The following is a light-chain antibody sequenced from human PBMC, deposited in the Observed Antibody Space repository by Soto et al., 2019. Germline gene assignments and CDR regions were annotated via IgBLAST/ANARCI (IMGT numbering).Light chain of an antibody. CDR3: QKYNSAPPLT. V-gene: IGKV1-27*01. J-gene: IGKJ4*01. Sequence: DIQMTQSPSSLSASVGDRVTITCRASQGISNYLAWYQHKPGKIPKLLIYGASTLQSGVPSRFSGSGSGTDFTLTISSLQPEDVASYYCQKYNSAPPLTFGGGTKVEIK. CDR2: GAS. CDR1: QGISNY.